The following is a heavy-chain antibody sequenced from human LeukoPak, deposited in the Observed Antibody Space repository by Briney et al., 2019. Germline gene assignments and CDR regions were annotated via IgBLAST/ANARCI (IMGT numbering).Heavy chain of an antibody. CDR2: INPNSGGT. J-gene: IGHJ4*02. CDR1: GYTFTGYY. Sequence: ASVKVSCKASGYTFTGYYMHWVRQAPGQGLEWMGWINPNSGGTNYTQKFQGRVTMTRDTSISTAYMELSRLRSDDTAVYYCARSGWFGELLYNWGQGTLVTVSS. CDR3: ARSGWFGELLYN. V-gene: IGHV1-2*02. D-gene: IGHD3-10*01.